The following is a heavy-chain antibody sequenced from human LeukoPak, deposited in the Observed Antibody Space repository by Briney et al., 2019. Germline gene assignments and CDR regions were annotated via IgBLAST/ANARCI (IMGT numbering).Heavy chain of an antibody. J-gene: IGHJ4*02. Sequence: GGSLRLSCAASGFTLSSYAMSWVRQAPGKGLEWVSSISSSSSYIYYADSVKGRFTISRDNAKNSLYLQMNSLRAEDTAVYYCAGGVGATLDYWGQGTLVTVSS. CDR2: ISSSSSYI. V-gene: IGHV3-21*01. CDR3: AGGVGATLDY. D-gene: IGHD1-26*01. CDR1: GFTLSSYA.